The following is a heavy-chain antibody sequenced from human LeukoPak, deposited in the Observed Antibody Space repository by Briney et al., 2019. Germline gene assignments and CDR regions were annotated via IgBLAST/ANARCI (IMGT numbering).Heavy chain of an antibody. V-gene: IGHV4-4*07. D-gene: IGHD3-10*01. J-gene: IGHJ3*02. CDR1: GGSISSYY. CDR3: ARGVCYGSGSYYAGSAFDI. CDR2: IYTSGST. Sequence: SETLSLTCTVSGGSISSYYWSWIRQPAGKVLEWIGRIYTSGSTNYNPSLKSPVTMSVDTSKNQFSLKLSSVTAADTAVYYCARGVCYGSGSYYAGSAFDIWGQGTMVTVSS.